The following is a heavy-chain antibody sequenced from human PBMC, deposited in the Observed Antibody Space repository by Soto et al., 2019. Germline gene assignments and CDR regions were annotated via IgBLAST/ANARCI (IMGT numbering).Heavy chain of an antibody. Sequence: QVQLVQSGSELRKPGASVKVSCKASGYTFTSNSITWVRQAPGQGLEWMGWISTSSGNTKFAQKFQGRVTLTTDTPTSPAYMELTSLRSDDTAVYYCARGGGYAVDYWGQGTLVTVST. CDR3: ARGGGYAVDY. D-gene: IGHD5-12*01. CDR2: ISTSSGNT. V-gene: IGHV1-18*04. CDR1: GYTFTSNS. J-gene: IGHJ4*02.